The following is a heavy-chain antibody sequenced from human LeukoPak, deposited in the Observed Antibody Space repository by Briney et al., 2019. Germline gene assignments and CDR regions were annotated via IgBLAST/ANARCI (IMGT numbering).Heavy chain of an antibody. CDR1: GGTFSSYA. J-gene: IGHJ4*02. V-gene: IGHV1-69*13. Sequence: SVKVSCKASGGTFSSYAISWVRQAPGQGPEWMGGIIPISGTANYAQKFQGRVAITADESTSTAYMELSSLRSEDTAVYYCGRESTRTFDYWGQGTLVTVSS. CDR3: GRESTRTFDY. D-gene: IGHD1-14*01. CDR2: IIPISGTA.